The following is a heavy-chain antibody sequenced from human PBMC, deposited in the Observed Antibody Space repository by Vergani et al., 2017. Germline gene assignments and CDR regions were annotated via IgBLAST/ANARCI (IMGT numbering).Heavy chain of an antibody. Sequence: QVQLQQWGAGLLKPSETLSLTCTVSGGSISSSSYYWGWIRQPPGKGLEWIGSIYYSGSTYYNPSLKSRVTISVDTSKNQFSLKLSSVTAADTAVYYCARVSVAVPDYWGQGTLVTVSS. D-gene: IGHD2-8*01. V-gene: IGHV4-39*07. CDR3: ARVSVAVPDY. CDR1: GGSISSSSYY. J-gene: IGHJ4*02. CDR2: IYYSGST.